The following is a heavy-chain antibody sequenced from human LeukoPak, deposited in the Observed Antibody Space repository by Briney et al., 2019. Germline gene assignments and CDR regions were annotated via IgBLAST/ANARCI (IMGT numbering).Heavy chain of an antibody. J-gene: IGHJ4*02. CDR3: ARDHGGYETEYYFDY. CDR1: GYTFTRYS. D-gene: IGHD5-12*01. Sequence: GASVKVSCKASGYTFTRYSISWVRQAPGQGLEWMGWISCYNGDTKYEQKLQGRVTLTTDASTSTAYMELRGLGSDDTAVYYCARDHGGYETEYYFDYWGQGTLLTVSP. V-gene: IGHV1-18*01. CDR2: ISCYNGDT.